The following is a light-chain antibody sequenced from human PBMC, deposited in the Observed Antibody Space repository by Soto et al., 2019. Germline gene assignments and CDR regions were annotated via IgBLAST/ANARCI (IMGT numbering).Light chain of an antibody. CDR1: SSDVGGYNY. CDR3: SSYTSSSTPHYV. Sequence: QAVVTQSASVSGSPGQSITISCTGTSSDVGGYNYVSWYQQHPGKAPKLMIYDVSNRPSGVSNRFSGSKSGNTASLTISGLQAEGEADYYCSSYTSSSTPHYVFGTGTKLTVL. J-gene: IGLJ1*01. V-gene: IGLV2-14*01. CDR2: DVS.